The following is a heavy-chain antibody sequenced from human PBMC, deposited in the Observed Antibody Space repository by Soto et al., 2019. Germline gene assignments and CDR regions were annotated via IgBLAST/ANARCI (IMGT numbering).Heavy chain of an antibody. D-gene: IGHD3-10*01. Sequence: PGGSLRLSCAASGFTFSSYWMHWVRQAPGKGLVWVSRINSDGSSTSYADSVKGRFTISRDNAKNTLYLQMNSLRAEDTAVYYCASKVHSMGEYYYYGMDVWGQGTTVTVSS. CDR3: ASKVHSMGEYYYYGMDV. V-gene: IGHV3-74*01. CDR1: GFTFSSYW. J-gene: IGHJ6*02. CDR2: INSDGSST.